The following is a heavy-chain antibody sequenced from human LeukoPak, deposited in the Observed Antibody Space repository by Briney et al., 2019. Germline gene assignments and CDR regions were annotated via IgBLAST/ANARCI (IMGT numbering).Heavy chain of an antibody. CDR2: IYYSGSS. Sequence: SEXXSLTCTVSGGSISSYYWSWIRQPPGKGLEWIGYIYYSGSSNYNPSLKSRVTISVDTSKNQFSLKLSSATAADTAVYYCARGFNWNNVWGQGTLVTVSS. CDR1: GGSISSYY. D-gene: IGHD1/OR15-1a*01. V-gene: IGHV4-59*01. J-gene: IGHJ4*02. CDR3: ARGFNWNNV.